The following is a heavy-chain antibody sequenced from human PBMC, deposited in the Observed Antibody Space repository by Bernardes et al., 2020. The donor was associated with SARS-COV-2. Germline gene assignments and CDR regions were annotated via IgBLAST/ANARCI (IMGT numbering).Heavy chain of an antibody. CDR2: IYTSGST. Sequence: SETLSLTCAVSGDSISSGSYYWSWIRQPAGKGLEWIGRIYTSGSTNYNPSLKSRVTISVDTSKNQFSLKLSSVTAADTAVYYCARDNYYDSSGYYYYAFDIWGQGTMVTVSS. J-gene: IGHJ3*02. CDR3: ARDNYYDSSGYYYYAFDI. CDR1: GDSISSGSYY. V-gene: IGHV4-61*02. D-gene: IGHD3-22*01.